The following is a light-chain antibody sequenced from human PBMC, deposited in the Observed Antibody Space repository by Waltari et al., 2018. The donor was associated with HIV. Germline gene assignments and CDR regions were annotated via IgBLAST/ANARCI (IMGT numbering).Light chain of an antibody. CDR3: QSADSSGTHYV. CDR2: KDS. Sequence: SYALTHPPSVPVSPGQPARITCPADALPNKTAYWYQQTPGQAPVVMIYKDSERPSGIPERFSGSSAGTTVTLTISGVQAEDEADYYCQSADSSGTHYVFGTGTKVTVL. V-gene: IGLV3-25*03. J-gene: IGLJ1*01. CDR1: ALPNKT.